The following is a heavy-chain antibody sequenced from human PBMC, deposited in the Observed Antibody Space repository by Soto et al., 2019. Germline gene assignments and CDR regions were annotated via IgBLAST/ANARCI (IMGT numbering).Heavy chain of an antibody. J-gene: IGHJ6*02. CDR1: GGSISSSSYY. CDR2: IYYSGST. Sequence: SETLSLTCTVSGGSISSSSYYWGWIRQPPGKGLEWIGSIYYSGSTYYNPSLKSRVTISVDTSKNQFSLKLSSVTAADTAVYYCARVYYYYYGMDVWGQGTTVTVYS. V-gene: IGHV4-39*01. CDR3: ARVYYYYYGMDV.